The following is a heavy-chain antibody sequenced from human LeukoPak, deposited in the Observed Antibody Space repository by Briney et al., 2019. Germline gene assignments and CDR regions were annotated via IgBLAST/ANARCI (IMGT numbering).Heavy chain of an antibody. Sequence: SETLSLTCTVSGGSISSSSYYWGWIRQPPGKGLEWIGSIYYSGSTYYNPSLKSRVTISVDPSKNQFSLKLSSVTAADTAVYYCARRGVITLFDYWGQGTLVTVSS. V-gene: IGHV4-39*01. CDR3: ARRGVITLFDY. CDR2: IYYSGST. J-gene: IGHJ4*02. D-gene: IGHD3-10*01. CDR1: GGSISSSSYY.